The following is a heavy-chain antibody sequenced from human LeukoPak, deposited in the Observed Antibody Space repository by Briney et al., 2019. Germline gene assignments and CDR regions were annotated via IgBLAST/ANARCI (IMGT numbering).Heavy chain of an antibody. Sequence: SETLSLTCTVSGGSINNHYWSWIRQPPGKGLEWIGEINHSGSTNYNPSLKSRVTISVDTSKNQFSLKLSSVTAADTAVYYCARRQTKRVVAAAGTVDWFDPWGQGTLVTVSS. CDR3: ARRQTKRVVAAAGTVDWFDP. J-gene: IGHJ5*02. CDR2: INHSGST. D-gene: IGHD6-13*01. V-gene: IGHV4-34*01. CDR1: GGSINNHY.